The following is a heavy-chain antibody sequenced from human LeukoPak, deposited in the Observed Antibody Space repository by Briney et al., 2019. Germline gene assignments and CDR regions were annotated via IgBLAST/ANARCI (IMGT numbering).Heavy chain of an antibody. CDR2: TYYRSKWYN. D-gene: IGHD2-2*02. J-gene: IGHJ5*02. CDR3: THSAVPAAIFGFDP. V-gene: IGHV6-1*01. Sequence: NPSQTLSLTCAISGDSVSSNSAAWNWIRQSPSRGLEWLGRTYYRSKWYNDYAVSVKSRITINPDTSKNQFSLQLNSVTPEDTAVYYCTHSAVPAAIFGFDPWGQGTLVTVSS. CDR1: GDSVSSNSAA.